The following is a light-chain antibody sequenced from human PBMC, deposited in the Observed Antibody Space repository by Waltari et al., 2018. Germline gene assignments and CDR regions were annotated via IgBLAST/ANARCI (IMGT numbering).Light chain of an antibody. CDR1: TSDIRGWDR. V-gene: IGLV2-18*02. CDR2: DVN. J-gene: IGLJ2*01. Sequence: QSALTQPPSVSGSPAQSVTISCPPTTSDIRGWDRVSWYQQAPRSAPKLILFDVNNRPSGVPDRFAGSKSGNTASLTISGLQTEDEADYYCSSYTDNTVLFGGGTKLTVL. CDR3: SSYTDNTVL.